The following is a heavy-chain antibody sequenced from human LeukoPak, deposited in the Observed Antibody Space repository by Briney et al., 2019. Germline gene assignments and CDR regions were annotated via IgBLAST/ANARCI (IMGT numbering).Heavy chain of an antibody. CDR1: GFTFSSYG. J-gene: IGHJ4*02. D-gene: IGHD1-14*01. CDR3: AKVRIFGGNRNRYFAY. V-gene: IGHV3-33*06. Sequence: GRSLRLSCAASGFTFSSYGMHWVRQAPGKGLEWVAVLWYDGSNKYYADSVKGRFTISRDNSKNTLYLQMNSLRAEDTAVYYGAKVRIFGGNRNRYFAYGGREPLVTVPS. CDR2: LWYDGSNK.